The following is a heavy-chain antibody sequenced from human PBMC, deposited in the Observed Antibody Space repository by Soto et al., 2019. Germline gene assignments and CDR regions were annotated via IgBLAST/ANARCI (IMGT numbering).Heavy chain of an antibody. D-gene: IGHD1-26*01. Sequence: EVQLLESGGGLVQPGGSLRLSCAASGFTFNNYAISWVRQAPGKGLEWVSTITGSGDSAYYADSVMGRFIISRDNSKNTLYMQMHSLGAEDSAIYYCAKGRGTNYYYHMDVWGGGTTVTVSS. V-gene: IGHV3-23*01. J-gene: IGHJ6*03. CDR3: AKGRGTNYYYHMDV. CDR2: ITGSGDSA. CDR1: GFTFNNYA.